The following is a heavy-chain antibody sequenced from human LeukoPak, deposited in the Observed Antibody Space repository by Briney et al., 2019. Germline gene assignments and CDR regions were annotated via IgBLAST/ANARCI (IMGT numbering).Heavy chain of an antibody. J-gene: IGHJ4*02. V-gene: IGHV1-2*02. CDR1: GYTFTGYY. D-gene: IGHD2/OR15-2a*01. CDR3: ARDLWSGSYLGY. CDR2: INPNSGGT. Sequence: ASVKVSCKASGYTFTGYYIHWVRQAPGQGLEWMGWINPNSGGTNYAQKFQGRVTMTRDTSISTAYMELSRLRSDDTAVYYCARDLWSGSYLGYWGQGTLVTVSS.